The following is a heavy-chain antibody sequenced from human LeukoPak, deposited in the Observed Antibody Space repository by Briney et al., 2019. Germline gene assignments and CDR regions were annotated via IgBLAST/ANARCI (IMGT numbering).Heavy chain of an antibody. CDR1: GFTFSSYG. Sequence: GGSLRLSCAASGFTFSSYGMHWVRQAPGKGLEWVAVISYDGCNKYYADSVKGRFTISRDNSKNTLYLQMNSLRAEDTAVYYCAKALEFDYWGQGTLVTVSS. V-gene: IGHV3-30*18. J-gene: IGHJ4*02. D-gene: IGHD3-16*02. CDR3: AKALEFDY. CDR2: ISYDGCNK.